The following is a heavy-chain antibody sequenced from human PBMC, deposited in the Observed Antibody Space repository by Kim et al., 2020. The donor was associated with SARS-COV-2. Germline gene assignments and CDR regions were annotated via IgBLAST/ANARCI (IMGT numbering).Heavy chain of an antibody. V-gene: IGHV4-34*01. CDR2: INHSGST. CDR3: ARLGTRRTYESITMVRYGPHFDL. J-gene: IGHJ2*01. Sequence: SETLSLTCAVYGGSFSGYYWSWIRQPPGKGLEWIGEINHSGSTNYNPSLKSRVTISVDTSKNQFSLKLSSVTAADTAVYYCARLGTRRTYESITMVRYGPHFDLWGRGTLVTVSS. CDR1: GGSFSGYY. D-gene: IGHD3-10*01.